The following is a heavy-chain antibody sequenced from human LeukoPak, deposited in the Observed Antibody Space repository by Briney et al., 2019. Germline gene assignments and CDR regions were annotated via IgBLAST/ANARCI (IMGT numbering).Heavy chain of an antibody. CDR3: ARDPWFYYDSGGYFQT. D-gene: IGHD3-22*01. Sequence: SETLSLTCAVYGGSFSGYYWSWIRQPPGKGLEWTGEINHSGSTNYNPSLKSRVTISVDTSKNQFSLKLSSVTAADTAVYYCARDPWFYYDSGGYFQTWDQGTLVTVSS. CDR1: GGSFSGYY. CDR2: INHSGST. J-gene: IGHJ4*02. V-gene: IGHV4-34*01.